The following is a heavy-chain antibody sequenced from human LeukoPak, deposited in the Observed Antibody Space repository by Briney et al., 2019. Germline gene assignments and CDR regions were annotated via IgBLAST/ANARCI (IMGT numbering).Heavy chain of an antibody. D-gene: IGHD5-24*01. Sequence: SETLSLTCSVSGGSISSLYWSWIRQPPGKGLEWIGYIYYTGSTNYNPSLKSRVTMFVDMSKNQFSLRLSSVTAADTAVYYCARGGYNLDAFDVWGQGTMVTVSS. CDR2: IYYTGST. CDR3: ARGGYNLDAFDV. V-gene: IGHV4-59*08. J-gene: IGHJ3*01. CDR1: GGSISSLY.